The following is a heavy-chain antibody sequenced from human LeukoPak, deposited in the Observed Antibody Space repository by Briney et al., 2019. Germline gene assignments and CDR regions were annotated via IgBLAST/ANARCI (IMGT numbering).Heavy chain of an antibody. CDR3: ATRGYSGYGIFDY. CDR2: INPSGGST. V-gene: IGHV1-46*01. J-gene: IGHJ4*02. D-gene: IGHD5-12*01. CDR1: GYTFTSYY. Sequence: GASVKVSCKASGYTFTSYYMHWVRQAPGQGLEWMGIINPSGGSTSHAQKFQGRVTMTRDTSTSTVYMELSSLRSEDTAVYYCATRGYSGYGIFDYWGQGTLVTVSS.